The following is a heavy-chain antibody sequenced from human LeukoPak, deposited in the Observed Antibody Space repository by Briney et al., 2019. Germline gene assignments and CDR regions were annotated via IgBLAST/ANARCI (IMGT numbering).Heavy chain of an antibody. CDR2: ISAYNGNT. D-gene: IGHD6-6*01. V-gene: IGHV1-18*01. CDR3: ARSGSIAARPWFDP. J-gene: IGHJ5*02. CDR1: GYTFTSYG. Sequence: GASVKVSCKASGYTFTSYGISWVRQAPGQGLEWMGWISAYNGNTNYAQKLQGRVTMTTDTSTSTAYMELRSLRSDDAAVYYCARSGSIAARPWFDPWGKGTLVTVSS.